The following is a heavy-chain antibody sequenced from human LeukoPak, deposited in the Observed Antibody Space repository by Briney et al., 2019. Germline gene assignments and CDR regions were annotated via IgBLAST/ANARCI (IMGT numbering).Heavy chain of an antibody. Sequence: PSETLSLTCTVSGGSISSSSYYWGWLRQPPGKGLEWVGSIYYSGSTYYNPSLKSRVTISVDTSKNQFSLKLRSVTAADTAVYYCARGTIVVVPAAIDYWGQGTLVTVSS. J-gene: IGHJ4*02. CDR1: GGSISSSSYY. CDR3: ARGTIVVVPAAIDY. CDR2: IYYSGST. V-gene: IGHV4-39*01. D-gene: IGHD2-2*01.